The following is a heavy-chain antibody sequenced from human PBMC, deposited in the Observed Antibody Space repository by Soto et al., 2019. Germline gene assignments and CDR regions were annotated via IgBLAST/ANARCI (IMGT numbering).Heavy chain of an antibody. Sequence: GGSLRLSCVASGFTFSSYAMSWVRQAPGKGLEWVSSIRDSGGSTYYADSVKGRFTISRDNSKNTLYLQMNSLRVEDTAVYYCAKKEVAGTPHDVFDMWGQGTMVTVSS. D-gene: IGHD6-19*01. J-gene: IGHJ3*02. CDR3: AKKEVAGTPHDVFDM. V-gene: IGHV3-23*01. CDR1: GFTFSSYA. CDR2: IRDSGGST.